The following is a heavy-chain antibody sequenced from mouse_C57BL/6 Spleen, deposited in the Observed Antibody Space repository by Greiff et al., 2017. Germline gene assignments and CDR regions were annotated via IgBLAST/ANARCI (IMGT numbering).Heavy chain of an antibody. CDR3: ARPGSSYDYAMDY. CDR2: ISPGSGNT. V-gene: IGHV1-84*01. Sequence: QVQLQQSGPELVKPGASVKISCKASGYTFTDYYINWVKQRPGQGLEWIGWISPGSGNTKYNEKFKGKATLTVDTSSSTAYMQLSSLTSEDSAVYFCARPGSSYDYAMDYWGQGTSVTVSS. CDR1: GYTFTDYY. J-gene: IGHJ4*01. D-gene: IGHD1-1*01.